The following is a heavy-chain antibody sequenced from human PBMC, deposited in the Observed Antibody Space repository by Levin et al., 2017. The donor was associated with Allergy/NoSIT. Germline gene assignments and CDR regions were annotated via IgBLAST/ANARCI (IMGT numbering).Heavy chain of an antibody. D-gene: IGHD3-10*01. CDR2: IDPSDSDV. J-gene: IGHJ4*02. CDR1: GYIFTNFY. V-gene: IGHV5-51*01. CDR3: ARHPYYYGSGSYFDQ. Sequence: SLKISCKASGYIFTNFYIGWVRQTPGKGLEWMGIIDPSDSDVRYSLSLQGHVTFSVDKSTTTAYLQWRSLKASDTAIYYCARHPYYYGSGSYFDQWGQGTLVTVSS.